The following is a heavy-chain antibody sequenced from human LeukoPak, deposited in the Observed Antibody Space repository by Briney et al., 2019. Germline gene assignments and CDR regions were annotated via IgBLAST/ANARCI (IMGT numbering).Heavy chain of an antibody. D-gene: IGHD3-3*01. CDR3: AKGRAILGVADYYYMDV. CDR2: ISGSGGST. J-gene: IGHJ6*03. CDR1: GFTFSSYA. Sequence: GGSLRLSCAASGFTFSSYAMNWVRQAPGKGLEWVSAISGSGGSTYYADSVKGRFPISRDNSKNTLYLQMNSLRAEDTAVYYCAKGRAILGVADYYYMDVWGKGTTVTVSS. V-gene: IGHV3-23*01.